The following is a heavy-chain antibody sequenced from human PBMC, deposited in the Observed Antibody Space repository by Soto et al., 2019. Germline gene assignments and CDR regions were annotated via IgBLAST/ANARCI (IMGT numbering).Heavy chain of an antibody. Sequence: SETLSLSCTVSGGSISSGGYYWSWIRQHPGKGLEWIGYIYYSGSSYYNPSLKSRVTISVDTSKNQFSLKLSSVTAADTAVYYCARDQHAYYYDSSGFDAFDIWGQGTMVTVSS. D-gene: IGHD3-22*01. CDR2: IYYSGSS. CDR1: GGSISSGGYY. V-gene: IGHV4-31*03. CDR3: ARDQHAYYYDSSGFDAFDI. J-gene: IGHJ3*02.